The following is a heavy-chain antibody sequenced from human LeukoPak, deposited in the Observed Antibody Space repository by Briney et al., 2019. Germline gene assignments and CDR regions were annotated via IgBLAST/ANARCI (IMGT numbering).Heavy chain of an antibody. D-gene: IGHD3-22*01. Sequence: GGSLRLSCAASGFTFSSYAMSWVRQPPGKGMEWVSAISGGGGSTYYADSVKGRFTISRDNSKNTLYLQMNSLRAEDTAVYYCAKKSSAIVVVTAYWGQGTLVTVSS. J-gene: IGHJ4*02. V-gene: IGHV3-23*01. CDR2: ISGGGGST. CDR3: AKKSSAIVVVTAY. CDR1: GFTFSSYA.